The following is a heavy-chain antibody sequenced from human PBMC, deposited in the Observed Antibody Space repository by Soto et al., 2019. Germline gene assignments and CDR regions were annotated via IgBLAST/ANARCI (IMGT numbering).Heavy chain of an antibody. J-gene: IGHJ4*02. CDR3: ARGDPAVGLLL. CDR1: VGSFRGYY. D-gene: IGHD2-15*01. CDR2: ITHSGST. Sequence: QVQLQQWGAGLLKPSETLSLTCAVYVGSFRGYYWSWIRQPPGKGLEWIGEITHSGSTNCNPSLKRRVTISVDTSKNQFSLKLSSVTAADTAVYYCARGDPAVGLLLWGQGTLVTVSS. V-gene: IGHV4-34*01.